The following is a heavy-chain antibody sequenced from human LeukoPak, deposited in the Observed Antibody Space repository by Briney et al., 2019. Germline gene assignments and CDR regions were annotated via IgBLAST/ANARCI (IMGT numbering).Heavy chain of an antibody. CDR3: AKDRLDEISSGCFDY. J-gene: IGHJ4*02. V-gene: IGHV3-30*18. CDR1: GFTFSSYG. CDR2: ISYDGSNK. D-gene: IGHD3-22*01. Sequence: GRSLRLSCAASGFTFSSYGMHWVRQAPGKGLEWVAVISYDGSNKYYADSVKGRFTISRDNSKNTLYLQMNSLRADDTAVYYCAKDRLDEISSGCFDYWGQGTLVTVSS.